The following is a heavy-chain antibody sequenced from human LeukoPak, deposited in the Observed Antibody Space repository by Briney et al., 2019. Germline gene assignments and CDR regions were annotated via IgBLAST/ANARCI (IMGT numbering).Heavy chain of an antibody. V-gene: IGHV3-53*01. CDR1: GFTVSSNY. Sequence: GGSLRLSCAASGFTVSSNYMSWVRQAPGKGLEWVSVIYSGGSTYYADSVKGRFTISRDNSKNTLYLQMNGLRAEDTAVYYCARWGYSSSSTGRGYYYYMDVWGKGTTVTVSS. D-gene: IGHD6-6*01. CDR3: ARWGYSSSSTGRGYYYYMDV. CDR2: IYSGGST. J-gene: IGHJ6*03.